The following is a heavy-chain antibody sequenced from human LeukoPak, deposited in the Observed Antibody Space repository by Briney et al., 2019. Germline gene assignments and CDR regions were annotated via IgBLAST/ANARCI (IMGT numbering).Heavy chain of an antibody. D-gene: IGHD3-22*01. CDR2: INHSGST. J-gene: IGHJ4*02. V-gene: IGHV4-34*01. CDR1: GGSFSGYY. Sequence: SSETLSLTCAVYGGSFSGYYWSWIRQPPGKGLEWIGEINHSGSTNYNPSLKSRVTISVDTSKNQFSLKLSSVTAADTAVYYCASLVVSDYWGQGTLVTVSS. CDR3: ASLVVSDY.